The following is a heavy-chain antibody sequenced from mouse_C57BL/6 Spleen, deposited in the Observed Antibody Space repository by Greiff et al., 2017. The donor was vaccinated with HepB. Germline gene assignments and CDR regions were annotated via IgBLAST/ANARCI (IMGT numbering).Heavy chain of an antibody. CDR2: IYPGSGST. CDR3: ARKEGNYYGNYVDY. D-gene: IGHD2-1*01. Sequence: VQLQQSGAELVKPGASVKMSCKASGYTFTSYWITWVKQRPGQGLEWIGDIYPGSGSTNYNEKFKSKATLTVDTSSSTAYMQLSSLTSEDSAVYYCARKEGNYYGNYVDYWGQGTTLTVSS. J-gene: IGHJ2*01. V-gene: IGHV1-55*01. CDR1: GYTFTSYW.